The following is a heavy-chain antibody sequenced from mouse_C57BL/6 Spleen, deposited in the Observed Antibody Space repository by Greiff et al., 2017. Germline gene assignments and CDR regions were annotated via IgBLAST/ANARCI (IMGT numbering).Heavy chain of an antibody. D-gene: IGHD2-4*01. CDR1: GFNITDYY. Sequence: EVPLQQSGAELVKPGASVKLSCTASGFNITDYYMHWVKQRTDQGLEWIGRIDPEDGETKYAPNFQGKATITADTSSNPAYLQLSSLTSEDTAVYYWTRSNDYGAVDYWGQGTTLTVSS. J-gene: IGHJ2*01. CDR2: IDPEDGET. V-gene: IGHV14-2*01. CDR3: TRSNDYGAVDY.